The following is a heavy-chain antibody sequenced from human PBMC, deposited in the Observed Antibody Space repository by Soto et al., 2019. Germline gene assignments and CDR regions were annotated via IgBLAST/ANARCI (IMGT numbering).Heavy chain of an antibody. J-gene: IGHJ4*02. CDR2: ISGSGDTT. Sequence: VGSLRLSCAASGFTFNNYAMSWVRQAPGKGLEWVSGISGSGDTTSYADSVKGRFTIPRDNSKNTLYVQMNSLRAEDTAVYYCAKARLHYDFWSGYWDYWGQGTLVTVSS. CDR3: AKARLHYDFWSGYWDY. V-gene: IGHV3-23*01. CDR1: GFTFNNYA. D-gene: IGHD3-3*01.